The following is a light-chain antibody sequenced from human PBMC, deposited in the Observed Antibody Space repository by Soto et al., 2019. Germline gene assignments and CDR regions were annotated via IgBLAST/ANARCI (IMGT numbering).Light chain of an antibody. CDR2: KSS. CDR3: QHWTDYSWT. V-gene: IGKV1-5*03. Sequence: DIHMTQSPSTLSASVGDRVPITCRASQSFNIFLAWYQHKPGKAPNLLIYKSSSLESGVPSRFSGSGSGTEFTLTISSLQPDDFATYYCQHWTDYSWTFGQGTKVEVK. J-gene: IGKJ1*01. CDR1: QSFNIF.